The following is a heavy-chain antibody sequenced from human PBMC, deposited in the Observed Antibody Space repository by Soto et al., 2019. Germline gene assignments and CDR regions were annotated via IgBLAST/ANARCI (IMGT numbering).Heavy chain of an antibody. CDR2: IAYDGRNK. J-gene: IGHJ4*02. V-gene: IGHV3-30*04. Sequence: PCGSLRLSCAASGFSFNTHAMHWVRQALGKGLEWVGVIAYDGRNKYYADPVKGRFTISRDDSKYTLYLQMNSLRREDSAVYYCASEHTFYNWNGPVVGEYCGQGCQVPVCS. CDR1: GFSFNTHA. CDR3: ASEHTFYNWNGPVVGEY. D-gene: IGHD1-20*01.